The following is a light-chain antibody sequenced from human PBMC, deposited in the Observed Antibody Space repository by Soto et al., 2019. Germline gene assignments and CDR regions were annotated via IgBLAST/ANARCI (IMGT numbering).Light chain of an antibody. V-gene: IGKV1-5*03. Sequence: IQITQSPSTLSASVGDRVIITGRASQSISSWLAWYQQKAGKAPKLLIYQASSLESGVPSRFSGSGSGTEFTLTISSLKPDEFAPHYCQHSNSDAERFAQGTKVDIK. J-gene: IGKJ1*01. CDR1: QSISSW. CDR3: QHSNSDAER. CDR2: QAS.